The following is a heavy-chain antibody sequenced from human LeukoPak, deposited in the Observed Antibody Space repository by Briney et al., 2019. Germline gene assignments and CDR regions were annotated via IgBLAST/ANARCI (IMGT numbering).Heavy chain of an antibody. J-gene: IGHJ5*02. CDR3: ARLRVFYYGTTNNWFDR. CDR1: GVSISSSSYY. Sequence: SETLSLTCTVSGVSISSSSYYWGWIRQPPGKGLEWIVSIYYSWSTYYNASLKSRVTISVDTTKNQFSLKLSSVTAADTAVYYCARLRVFYYGTTNNWFDRWGQGTLVTVSS. CDR2: IYYSWST. D-gene: IGHD3-10*01. V-gene: IGHV4-39*01.